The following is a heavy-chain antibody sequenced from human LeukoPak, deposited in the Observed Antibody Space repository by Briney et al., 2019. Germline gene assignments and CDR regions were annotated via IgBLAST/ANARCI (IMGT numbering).Heavy chain of an antibody. CDR2: ISSSTSGI. V-gene: IGHV3-48*01. CDR1: GFTFSSYS. J-gene: IGHJ3*02. D-gene: IGHD6-19*01. CDR3: AGNIAVASDAFDI. Sequence: GGSLRLSCAASGFTFSSYSMNWVRQAPGKGLEWVSYISSSTSGIYYADSVKGRFTISRDNAKNSLYLQMNSLRAEDTAVYYCAGNIAVASDAFDIWGQGTMVTVSS.